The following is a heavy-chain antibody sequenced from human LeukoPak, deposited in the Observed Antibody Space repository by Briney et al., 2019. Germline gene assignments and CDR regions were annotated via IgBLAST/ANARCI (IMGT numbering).Heavy chain of an antibody. CDR1: GYTFTGYY. V-gene: IGHV1-2*02. CDR2: INPNSGGT. Sequence: ASVTVSCKASGYTFTGYYMHWVRQAPGQGLEWMGWINPNSGGTNYAQKFQGRVTMTRDTSISTAYMELSRLRSDDTAVYYCARDPTVTTRSDYWGQGTLVTVSS. D-gene: IGHD4-17*01. CDR3: ARDPTVTTRSDY. J-gene: IGHJ4*02.